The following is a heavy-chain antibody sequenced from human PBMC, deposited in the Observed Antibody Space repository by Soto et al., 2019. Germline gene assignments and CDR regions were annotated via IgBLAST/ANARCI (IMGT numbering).Heavy chain of an antibody. Sequence: EVQLVESGGGLVQPGGSLRLSCAASGFTFSNYWMHRVRQAPGKGLLWVSRINTDGSSTTYADSVKGRFTISRDNAKKTLYLEVNSLRAEDTAVYYCAGAPYYYFGMDVWGQGTTVTVSS. CDR3: AGAPYYYFGMDV. CDR1: GFTFSNYW. V-gene: IGHV3-74*01. J-gene: IGHJ6*02. CDR2: INTDGSST.